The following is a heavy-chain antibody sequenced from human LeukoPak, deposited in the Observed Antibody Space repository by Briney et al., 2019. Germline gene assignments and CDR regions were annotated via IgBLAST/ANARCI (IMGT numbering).Heavy chain of an antibody. J-gene: IGHJ4*02. CDR3: ARSPQWLPLDY. CDR1: GGSISSGSYY. CDR2: IYTSGST. Sequence: SQTLSLTCTVSGGSISSGSYYWSWIRQPAGKGLEWIGRIYTSGSTNYNPSLKSRVTISVDTSKNKFSLKLSSVTAADTAVYYCARSPQWLPLDYWGQGTLVTVSS. D-gene: IGHD6-19*01. V-gene: IGHV4-61*02.